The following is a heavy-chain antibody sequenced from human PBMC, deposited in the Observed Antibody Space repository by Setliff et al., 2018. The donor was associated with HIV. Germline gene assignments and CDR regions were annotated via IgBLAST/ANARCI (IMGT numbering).Heavy chain of an antibody. V-gene: IGHV4-31*11. CDR3: ARGAAYYYDSSGWGDAFDI. J-gene: IGHJ3*02. CDR2: IFYSGNT. Sequence: SETLSLTCAVSGDSISSGGYYWSWIRQHPGKGLEWIGYIFYSGNTCFNPSLKGRVTISVDTSKNQFSLKLSSVTAADTAVYYCARGAAYYYDSSGWGDAFDIWGQGTMVTVSS. D-gene: IGHD3-22*01. CDR1: GDSISSGGYY.